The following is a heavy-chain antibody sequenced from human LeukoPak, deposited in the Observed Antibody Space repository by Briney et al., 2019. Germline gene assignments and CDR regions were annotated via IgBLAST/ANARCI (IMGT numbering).Heavy chain of an antibody. V-gene: IGHV4-59*12. CDR1: GGSISSYY. CDR3: ARGIDPRADY. J-gene: IGHJ4*02. CDR2: IYYSGST. Sequence: SETLSLTCTVSGGSISSYYWSWIRQPPGKGLEWIGYIYYSGSTNYNPSLKSRVTISVDTSKNQFSLKLSSVTAADTAVYYCARGIDPRADYWGQGTLVTVSS.